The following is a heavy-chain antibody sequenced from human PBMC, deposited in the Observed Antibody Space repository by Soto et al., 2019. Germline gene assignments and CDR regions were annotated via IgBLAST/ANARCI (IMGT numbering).Heavy chain of an antibody. D-gene: IGHD6-19*01. J-gene: IGHJ4*02. CDR1: GFTFSDYA. CDR3: AKGGRQWLVTSSFNY. V-gene: IGHV3-30*18. CDR2: VSHDGRNT. Sequence: VQLVESGGGVVQPGRSLRLSCAASGFTFSDYAMHWVRQAPGKGLEWVAVVSHDGRNTHYADSVKGRFTISRDSSQHTVSLEMTSPRAEDTAVYYCAKGGRQWLVTSSFNYWGQGALVTVSS.